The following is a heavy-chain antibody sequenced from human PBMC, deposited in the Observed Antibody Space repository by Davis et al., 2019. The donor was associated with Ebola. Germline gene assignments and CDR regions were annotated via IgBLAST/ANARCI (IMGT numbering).Heavy chain of an antibody. D-gene: IGHD5-12*01. Sequence: GESLKISCAASGFTFSDYYMSWLRQAPGKWLEWVSYISSSGSTIYYADSVKGRFTISRDNSKNTLYLQMNSLRAEETAVYYCAKGEGYSGYDYLDYLFDYWGQGTLVTVSS. J-gene: IGHJ4*02. V-gene: IGHV3-11*01. CDR1: GFTFSDYY. CDR2: ISSSGSTI. CDR3: AKGEGYSGYDYLDYLFDY.